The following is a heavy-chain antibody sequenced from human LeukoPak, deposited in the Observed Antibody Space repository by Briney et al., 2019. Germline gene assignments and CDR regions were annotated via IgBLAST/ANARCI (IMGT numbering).Heavy chain of an antibody. CDR2: IYYTGNT. D-gene: IGHD1-1*01. J-gene: IGHJ5*02. Sequence: SETLSLTCTVSGGSISSGGYYWSWIRQHPGKGLEWIGYIYYTGNTYYNPSLKSRVTISVDTSKNQFSLKLSSVTAADTAVYYCARGKARNTWNDKNKYNWFDPWGQGTLVTVSS. V-gene: IGHV4-31*03. CDR1: GGSISSGGYY. CDR3: ARGKARNTWNDKNKYNWFDP.